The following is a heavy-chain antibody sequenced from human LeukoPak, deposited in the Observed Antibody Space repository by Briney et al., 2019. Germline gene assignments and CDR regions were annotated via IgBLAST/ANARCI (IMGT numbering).Heavy chain of an antibody. Sequence: SSETLSLTCTVSGGSISTYYWSWIRQPPRKGQEWFGYIYYSGSTSGSTNYNPSLKSRVTISVDTSKSQFSLKLSSVTAADTAVYYCARVGLRGWFDPWGQGTLVTVSS. CDR3: ARVGLRGWFDP. D-gene: IGHD3-16*01. CDR1: GGSISTYY. V-gene: IGHV4-59*01. CDR2: IYYSGST. J-gene: IGHJ5*02.